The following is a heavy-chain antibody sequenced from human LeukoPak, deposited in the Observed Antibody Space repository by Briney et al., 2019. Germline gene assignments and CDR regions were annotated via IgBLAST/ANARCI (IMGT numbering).Heavy chain of an antibody. V-gene: IGHV4-59*08. D-gene: IGHD1-26*01. J-gene: IGHJ3*02. CDR1: GGSITSYY. Sequence: SETLSLTCTVSGGSITSYYWSWIRQPPGKGLEWIGYIYNSGSTNYNPSLKSRVTISVDTSKNQFSLKLSSVTAADTAVYYCARALAGSHRPGAFDIWGQGTMVTVSS. CDR2: IYNSGST. CDR3: ARALAGSHRPGAFDI.